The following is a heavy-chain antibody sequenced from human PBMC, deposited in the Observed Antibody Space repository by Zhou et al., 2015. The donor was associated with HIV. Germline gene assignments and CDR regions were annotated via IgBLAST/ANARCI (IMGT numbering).Heavy chain of an antibody. J-gene: IGHJ3*02. CDR1: GGSFSGSD. CDR2: ITPMFEIH. V-gene: IGHV1-69*17. CDR3: ARSSVNHENAFDI. D-gene: IGHD1-14*01. Sequence: QVQLVQSGTEVKKPGSSVKVSCKASGGSFSGSDISWVRQAPGQGLEWMGGITPMFEIHNYAQKFRARLIISVDKSTTTAYMELSDLTSEDTAIYFCARSSVNHENAFDIWGQGTNVIVSS.